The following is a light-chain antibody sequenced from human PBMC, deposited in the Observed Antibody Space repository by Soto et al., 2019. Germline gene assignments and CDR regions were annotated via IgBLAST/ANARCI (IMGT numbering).Light chain of an antibody. J-gene: IGLJ1*01. Sequence: QSALTQPASVSGSPGLSIAISCTGTSRDVGGYNSVSWYQQQPGKGPKLMIYDVSNRPSGVPNRFSGSKSGNTASLTISGLQAEDEGDYYCSSYTTGGSYVFGTGTKVTVL. CDR3: SSYTTGGSYV. V-gene: IGLV2-14*01. CDR2: DVS. CDR1: SRDVGGYNS.